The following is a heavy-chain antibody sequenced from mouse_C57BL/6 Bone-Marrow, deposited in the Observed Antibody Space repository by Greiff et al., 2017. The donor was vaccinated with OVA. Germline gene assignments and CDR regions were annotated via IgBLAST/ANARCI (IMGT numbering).Heavy chain of an antibody. V-gene: IGHV14-3*01. CDR3: DRCVLLFAY. CDR2: IDPANGNT. J-gene: IGHJ3*01. Sequence: VQLQQSVAELVRPGASLKLSCTASGFNIKNTYMHWVKQRSEQGLEWIGRIDPANGNTKYAPKFQGKGTITPDTSSNPAYLQLSSLTSEDTAIYDCDRCVLLFAYWGQGTLVTVSA. CDR1: GFNIKNTY. D-gene: IGHD1-1*01.